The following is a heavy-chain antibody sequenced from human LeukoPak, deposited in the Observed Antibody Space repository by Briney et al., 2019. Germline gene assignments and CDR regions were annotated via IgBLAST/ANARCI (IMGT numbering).Heavy chain of an antibody. D-gene: IGHD3-3*01. J-gene: IGHJ3*02. CDR2: INPSGGST. CDR3: ARPNYDFWSGYYNGAFDI. CDR1: GYTFTSYY. Sequence: GASVKVSCKASGYTFTSYYMHWVRQAPGQGLEWMGIINPSGGSTSYAQKFQGRVTMTRDTSTSTVYMELSSLRSEDTAVYYCARPNYDFWSGYYNGAFDIWGQGTMVTVSS. V-gene: IGHV1-46*01.